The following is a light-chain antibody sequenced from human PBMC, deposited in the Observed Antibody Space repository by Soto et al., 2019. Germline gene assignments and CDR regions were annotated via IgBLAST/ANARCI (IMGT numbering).Light chain of an antibody. Sequence: AIQVTQSPSSLSASVGDRVTITCRASQDIRGALAWYQQKPGKAPKLLIYDVSTLESGVPSRFSGSGSGTEFTLTISSLQPVDFGTYYCQQFNSFPITFVHATRLEI. CDR3: QQFNSFPIT. CDR2: DVS. CDR1: QDIRGA. V-gene: IGKV1-13*02. J-gene: IGKJ5*01.